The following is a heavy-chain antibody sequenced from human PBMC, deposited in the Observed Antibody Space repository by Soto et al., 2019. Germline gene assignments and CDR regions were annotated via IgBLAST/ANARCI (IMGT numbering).Heavy chain of an antibody. CDR1: GGSIDYYY. V-gene: IGHV4-59*01. CDR2: VYSSGAT. J-gene: IGHJ4*02. CDR3: ARDRGPYTGFFDY. D-gene: IGHD2-8*02. Sequence: SETLSLTRSVSGGSIDYYYWSWIRQPPGKGLEWIAYVYSSGATNYNPSLKSRATISVDTSKDQFSLKLSSVTAADTAVYYCARDRGPYTGFFDYWGQGTLVTVSS.